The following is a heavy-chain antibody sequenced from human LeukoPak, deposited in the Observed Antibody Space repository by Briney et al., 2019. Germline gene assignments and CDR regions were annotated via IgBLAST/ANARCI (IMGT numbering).Heavy chain of an antibody. CDR3: ARNYDSSGYYYYSVGFDY. V-gene: IGHV1-18*01. CDR1: GYTFTSYG. J-gene: IGHJ4*02. Sequence: GASVKVSCKASGYTFTSYGISWVRQAPGQGLEWMGWISTYNGNTNYAQKLQGRVTMTTDTSTSTAYMELRSLRSDDTAVYYCARNYDSSGYYYYSVGFDYWGQGTLVTVSS. D-gene: IGHD3-22*01. CDR2: ISTYNGNT.